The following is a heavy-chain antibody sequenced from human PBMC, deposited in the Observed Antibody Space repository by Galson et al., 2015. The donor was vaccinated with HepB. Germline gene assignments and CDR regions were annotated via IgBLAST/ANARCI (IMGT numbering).Heavy chain of an antibody. CDR1: GFSFTRYA. Sequence: SLRLSCAASGFSFTRYAMTWVRQAPGKGLEWVSSITSSGGNRYYTDSVKGRFTVSRDNSKNTLLLRLNSLRAEDTAMYFCAKDGIMVANNPYHFHYWGQGTLVTVSS. J-gene: IGHJ4*02. CDR2: ITSSGGNR. V-gene: IGHV3-23*01. CDR3: AKDGIMVANNPYHFHY. D-gene: IGHD2-15*01.